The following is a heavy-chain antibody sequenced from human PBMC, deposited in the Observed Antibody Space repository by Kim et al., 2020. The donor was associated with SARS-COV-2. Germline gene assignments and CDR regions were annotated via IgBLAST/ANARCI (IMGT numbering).Heavy chain of an antibody. D-gene: IGHD6-13*01. Sequence: GRVTITRDNSKNTLYLQMNSLRAEDTAVYYCAKGGSSSWDYYYYYGMDVWGQGTTVTVSS. J-gene: IGHJ6*02. V-gene: IGHV3-30*02. CDR3: AKGGSSSWDYYYYYGMDV.